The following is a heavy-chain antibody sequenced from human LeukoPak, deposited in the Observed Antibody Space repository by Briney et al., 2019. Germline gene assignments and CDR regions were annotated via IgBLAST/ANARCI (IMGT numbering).Heavy chain of an antibody. J-gene: IGHJ4*02. CDR2: ISGSDDTT. CDR3: AKGPRQQLVTRFDN. CDR1: GFTFNSYA. Sequence: PGGSLRLSCAASGFTFNSYAMNWVRQAPGKGLEWVSTISGSDDTTFYADSVKGRFTISRDSSKNTLFLQMRSLRADDTAVYYCAKGPRQQLVTRFDNWGQGTLVTVSS. D-gene: IGHD6-13*01. V-gene: IGHV3-23*01.